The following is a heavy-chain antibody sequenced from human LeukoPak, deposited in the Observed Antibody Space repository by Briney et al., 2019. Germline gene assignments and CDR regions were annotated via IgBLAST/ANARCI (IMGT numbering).Heavy chain of an antibody. V-gene: IGHV1-8*01. Sequence: GASVKVSCKASAYSCSSYDINWVRQATGQGLEWMGWMNPNSGNTGYAQKFQGRVTMTRNTSINTAYMELSGLISEDTAVYFCTRAGERPIRYFDYWGQGTLVTVSS. CDR3: TRAGERPIRYFDY. D-gene: IGHD3-9*01. CDR1: AYSCSSYD. J-gene: IGHJ4*02. CDR2: MNPNSGNT.